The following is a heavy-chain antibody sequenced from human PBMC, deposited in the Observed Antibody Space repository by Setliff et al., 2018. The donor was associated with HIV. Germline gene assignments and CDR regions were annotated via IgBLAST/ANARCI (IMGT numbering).Heavy chain of an antibody. CDR2: VNRGRRT. V-gene: IGHV4-34*01. CDR3: AREIPYSYGGRGHPL. J-gene: IGHJ4*02. D-gene: IGHD3-22*01. CDR1: GGSFSDYY. Sequence: SETLSLTCALYGGSFSDYYWSWIRQPPGMGLEWIGEVNRGRRTNYNSSLKSRVTISIDTSGNQFSLTVSSVTAADTAVYYCAREIPYSYGGRGHPLRGQGTLVTVSS.